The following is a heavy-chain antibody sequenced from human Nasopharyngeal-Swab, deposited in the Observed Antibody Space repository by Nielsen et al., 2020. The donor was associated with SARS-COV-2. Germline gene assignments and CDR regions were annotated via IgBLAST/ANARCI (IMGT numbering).Heavy chain of an antibody. CDR1: GFIFSSTW. J-gene: IGHJ4*02. CDR3: TRHQGRRFFDY. Sequence: GESLKISCVTSGFIFSSTWMTWVRQAPGKGLEWVGRIQSTSAGGATDYAEPVKGRFTISRDDSKNTVYLQMNSLKTEDTAVYYCTRHQGRRFFDYWGQGTLVTVSS. CDR2: IQSTSAGGAT. V-gene: IGHV3-15*01.